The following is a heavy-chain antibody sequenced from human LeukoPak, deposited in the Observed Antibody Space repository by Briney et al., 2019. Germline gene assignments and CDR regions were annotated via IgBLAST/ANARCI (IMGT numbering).Heavy chain of an antibody. D-gene: IGHD5-18*01. CDR2: IKRKTDGETT. J-gene: IGHJ4*02. V-gene: IGHV3-15*01. Sequence: NPGGSLRLSCAASGFTFNYAWMRWVRQAPGKGLEWVGRIKRKTDGETTDYAAPVKGRFTISRDDTKNTLYLQMNSLKTEDTALYYCTTAPSGYAYMNGWHLDYWGQGALVTVSS. CDR1: GFTFNYAW. CDR3: TTAPSGYAYMNGWHLDY.